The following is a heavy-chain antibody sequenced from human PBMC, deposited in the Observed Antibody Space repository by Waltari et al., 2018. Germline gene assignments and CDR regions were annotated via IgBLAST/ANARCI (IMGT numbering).Heavy chain of an antibody. D-gene: IGHD4-17*01. CDR3: ARGDYGDFDC. Sequence: QVQLQESGPGLVKPSETLSLTCAVSGYSINSGYYWGWIRQPPGKGLEWIGSSHHSGSTYYNPSLKSRVTISVDTSKNQLSLKLSSVIAADTAVYYCARGDYGDFDCWGQGTLVTVSS. J-gene: IGHJ4*02. CDR2: SHHSGST. V-gene: IGHV4-38-2*01. CDR1: GYSINSGYY.